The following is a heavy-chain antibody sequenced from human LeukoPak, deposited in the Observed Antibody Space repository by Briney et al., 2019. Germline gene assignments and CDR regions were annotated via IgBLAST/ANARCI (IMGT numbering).Heavy chain of an antibody. Sequence: ASVKVSCKASGGTFSSYAISWVRQAPGQGIEWMGGIIPIFGTANYAQKFQGRVTITADESTSTAYMELSSLRSEDTAVYYCARIEHRSSWYSRSGFYYYYGMDVWGQGTTVTVSS. CDR2: IIPIFGTA. D-gene: IGHD6-13*01. J-gene: IGHJ6*02. CDR3: ARIEHRSSWYSRSGFYYYYGMDV. V-gene: IGHV1-69*13. CDR1: GGTFSSYA.